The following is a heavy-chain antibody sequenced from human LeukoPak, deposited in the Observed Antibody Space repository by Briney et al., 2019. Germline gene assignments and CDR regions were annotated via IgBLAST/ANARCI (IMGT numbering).Heavy chain of an antibody. CDR1: GGSISSGDYY. D-gene: IGHD6-19*01. V-gene: IGHV4-30-4*01. J-gene: IGHJ6*02. CDR3: ARSGYSNVWYSSSSAHYYYGMDV. CDR2: IHYSGST. Sequence: SETLSLTCTVSGGSISSGDYYWPWIRQPPGKGPECIGYIHYSGSTYKNPSLKSRLAISVDTSKNQFSLKLNSVTAADTAVYYCARSGYSNVWYSSSSAHYYYGMDVWGLGTTVTVSS.